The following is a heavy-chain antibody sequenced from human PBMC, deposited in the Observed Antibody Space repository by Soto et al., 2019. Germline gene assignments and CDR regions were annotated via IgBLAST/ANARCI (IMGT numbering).Heavy chain of an antibody. CDR2: ISGSGGST. D-gene: IGHD3-22*01. CDR1: GFTFSSYA. CDR3: ANVVGDYDSSGYYSHY. V-gene: IGHV3-23*01. J-gene: IGHJ4*02. Sequence: EVQLLESGGGLVQPGGSLRLSCAASGFTFSSYAMSWVRQAPGKGLEWVSAISGSGGSTYYADSVKGRFTISRDNSKNTLYLQMNSLRAEDTAVYYCANVVGDYDSSGYYSHYWGQGTLVTVSS.